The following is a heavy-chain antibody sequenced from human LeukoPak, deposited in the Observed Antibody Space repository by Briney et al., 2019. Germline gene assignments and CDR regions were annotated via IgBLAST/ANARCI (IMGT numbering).Heavy chain of an antibody. CDR1: GGTFSSYA. CDR3: ARARGLMKAFDI. Sequence: GASVKVSCKASGGTFSSYAISWVRQAPGQGLEWMGGIIPIFGTANYAQKFQGRVTITADESTSTAYMELSSLRSEDTAVYYCARARGLMKAFDIWGQGTMVTVSS. CDR2: IIPIFGTA. D-gene: IGHD3-16*01. J-gene: IGHJ3*02. V-gene: IGHV1-69*13.